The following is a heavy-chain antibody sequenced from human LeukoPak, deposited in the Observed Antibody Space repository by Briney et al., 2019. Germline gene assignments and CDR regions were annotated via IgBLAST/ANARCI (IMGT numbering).Heavy chain of an antibody. J-gene: IGHJ4*02. CDR2: INKDGGEK. V-gene: IGHV3-7*03. Sequence: GSLRLSCAASGFTFSSYSMNWVRQAPGKGLEWVANINKDGGEKYYVDSVKGRFTISRDNAKNSLYLQMNSLRADDTAVYYCVKDSPPRYSGSPPAYWGQGTLVTVSS. CDR3: VKDSPPRYSGSPPAY. D-gene: IGHD1-26*01. CDR1: GFTFSSYS.